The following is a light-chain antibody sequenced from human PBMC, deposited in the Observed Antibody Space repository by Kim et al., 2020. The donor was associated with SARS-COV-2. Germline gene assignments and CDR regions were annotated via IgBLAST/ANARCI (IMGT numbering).Light chain of an antibody. CDR1: QGISSY. V-gene: IGKV1-8*01. Sequence: AATGDTVTITCRASQGISSYLAWYQQNPEKAPKLLIYAASTLQSGVPSRFSGRGSGTDFTLTISCLQSEDFATYYWQQYYSYPRTFGQGTQVDIK. CDR3: QQYYSYPRT. CDR2: AAS. J-gene: IGKJ1*01.